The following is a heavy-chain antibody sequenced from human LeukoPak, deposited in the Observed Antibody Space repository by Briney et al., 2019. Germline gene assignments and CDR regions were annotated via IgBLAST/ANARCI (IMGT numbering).Heavy chain of an antibody. J-gene: IGHJ4*02. CDR1: GFTFSSYN. D-gene: IGHD5-18*01. CDR3: ARDVFIGGYSYGYGGFDY. CDR2: IKQDGSEK. Sequence: PGGSLRLSCTAYGFTFSSYNMNWVRPAPGKGLEWVANIKQDGSEKYYVDSVKGRFTISRDNAKNSLYLQTNSLRAEDTAVYYCARDVFIGGYSYGYGGFDYWGQGTLVTVSS. V-gene: IGHV3-7*01.